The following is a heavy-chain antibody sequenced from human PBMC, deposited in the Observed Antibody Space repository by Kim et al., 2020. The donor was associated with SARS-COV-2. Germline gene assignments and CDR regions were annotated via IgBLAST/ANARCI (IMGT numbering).Heavy chain of an antibody. V-gene: IGHV3-33*05. CDR1: GFTFSSYG. CDR3: ARDFMDYGGRYGVSV. D-gene: IGHD3-10*01. J-gene: IGHJ6*02. CDR2: MSYDGSKE. Sequence: GGSLRLSCVVSGFTFSSYGIHWVRQAPGKGLEVVAIMSYDGSKEYYPDSVKGRFTISRDNSKDTLYLELNSVRVEDTAVYYCARDFMDYGGRYGVSVWGQGTTVTVSS.